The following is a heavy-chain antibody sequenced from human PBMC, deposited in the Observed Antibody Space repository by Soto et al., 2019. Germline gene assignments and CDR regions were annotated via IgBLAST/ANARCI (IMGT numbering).Heavy chain of an antibody. D-gene: IGHD6-19*01. J-gene: IGHJ4*02. Sequence: GGSLRLSCAASGFIFSSYAMHWVRQAPGKGLEWVAVISYDGSNNYYADSVKGRFTISRDNSKNTLYLQINSLRAEDTAVYYCTRDLTYNSAWFDYWGQGTPVTVSS. CDR3: TRDLTYNSAWFDY. V-gene: IGHV3-30-3*01. CDR1: GFIFSSYA. CDR2: ISYDGSNN.